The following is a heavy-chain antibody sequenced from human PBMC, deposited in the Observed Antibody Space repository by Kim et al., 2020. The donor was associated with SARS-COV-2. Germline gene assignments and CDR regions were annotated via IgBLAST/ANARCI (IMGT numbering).Heavy chain of an antibody. CDR3: ARNFWSGYHNWFDP. J-gene: IGHJ5*02. V-gene: IGHV1-69*02. D-gene: IGHD3-3*01. Sequence: QKLQGKVTITPEKSPRTAYMELSSLRSEDTAVYYCARNFWSGYHNWFDPWGQGTLVTVSS.